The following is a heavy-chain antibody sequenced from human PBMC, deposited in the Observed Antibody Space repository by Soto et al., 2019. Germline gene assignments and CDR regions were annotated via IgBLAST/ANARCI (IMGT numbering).Heavy chain of an antibody. CDR2: IYYSGST. J-gene: IGHJ4*02. CDR3: ARGAAAAAFDY. CDR1: GGSISSYY. D-gene: IGHD6-13*01. V-gene: IGHV4-59*01. Sequence: PSETLSLTCTVSGGSISSYYWSWIRQPPGKGLEWIGYIYYSGSTNYNPSLKSRVTISVDTSKNQFSLKLSSVTAADTAVYYCARGAAAAAFDYWGQGTLVTVSS.